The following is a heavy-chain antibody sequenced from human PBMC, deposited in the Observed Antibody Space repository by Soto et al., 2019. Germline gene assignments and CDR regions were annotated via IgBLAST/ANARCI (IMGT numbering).Heavy chain of an antibody. CDR3: ARHRRDGYNLGWFDP. V-gene: IGHV4-39*01. Sequence: SETLSLTCTVSGGSISSSSYYWGWIRQPPGKGLEWIGSIYYSGSTYYNPSLKSRVTISVDTSKNQFSLKLSSVTAADTVFYYCARHRRDGYNLGWFDPWGQGTLVTVSS. D-gene: IGHD5-12*01. J-gene: IGHJ5*02. CDR1: GGSISSSSYY. CDR2: IYYSGST.